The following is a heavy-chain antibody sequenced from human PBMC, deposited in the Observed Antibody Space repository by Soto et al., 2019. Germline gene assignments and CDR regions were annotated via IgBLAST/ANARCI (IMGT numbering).Heavy chain of an antibody. Sequence: SGPTLVNPTQTLTLTCTFSGFSLTTTGMCVSWIRQPPGKALEWLARIDWDDDEYYSTSLKTRLTISKDTSKNQVVLTMTNMDPVDTATYFCARRTCRTRPLEYWGQGIMITVSS. V-gene: IGHV2-70*11. CDR3: ARRTCRTRPLEY. J-gene: IGHJ4*02. CDR1: GFSLTTTGMC. CDR2: IDWDDDE.